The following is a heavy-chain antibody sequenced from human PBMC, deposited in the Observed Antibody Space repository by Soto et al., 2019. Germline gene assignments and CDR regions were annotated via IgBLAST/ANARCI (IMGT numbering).Heavy chain of an antibody. CDR3: ARHHCSSTSCYRGQDYYYYYGMDV. D-gene: IGHD2-2*02. V-gene: IGHV5-51*01. CDR1: GYSFTSYW. Sequence: VESLKISCNGSGYSFTSYWIGWVRQMPWKGLEWMGIIYPGDSDTRYSPSFQGQVTISADKSISTAYLQWSSLKASDTAMYYCARHHCSSTSCYRGQDYYYYYGMDVWGQGTTVTVSS. CDR2: IYPGDSDT. J-gene: IGHJ6*02.